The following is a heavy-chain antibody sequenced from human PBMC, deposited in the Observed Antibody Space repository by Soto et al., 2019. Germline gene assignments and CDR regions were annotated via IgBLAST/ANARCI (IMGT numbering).Heavy chain of an antibody. J-gene: IGHJ4*02. D-gene: IGHD4-17*01. Sequence: SETLSLICTVSGGSISSYYWSWIRQPPGKGLEWIGYIYYSGSTNYNPTLKSRVTISVDTSKNQFSLKLSSVTAADTAVYYCARAATVPHFDYWGQGTLVTVSS. CDR2: IYYSGST. V-gene: IGHV4-59*01. CDR3: ARAATVPHFDY. CDR1: GGSISSYY.